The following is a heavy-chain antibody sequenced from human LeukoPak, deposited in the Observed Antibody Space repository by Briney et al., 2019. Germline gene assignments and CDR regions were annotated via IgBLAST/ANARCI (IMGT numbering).Heavy chain of an antibody. D-gene: IGHD1-26*01. J-gene: IGHJ6*03. V-gene: IGHV3-64*01. CDR2: ISSNGGTT. CDR3: ARGGVGAVGYYYYYMDV. Sequence: GESLRLSCAASGFTFSNYSMHWVRQAPGKGLEYVSGISSNGGTTCFANFVKGIFTISRDNSKNTLYLQMGSLRAEDMAVYYCARGGVGAVGYYYYYMDVWGKGTTGTASS. CDR1: GFTFSNYS.